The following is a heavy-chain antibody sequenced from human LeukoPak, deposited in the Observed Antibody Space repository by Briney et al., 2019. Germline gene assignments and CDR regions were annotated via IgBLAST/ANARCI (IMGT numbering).Heavy chain of an antibody. Sequence: SQTLSLTCAISVDSVSSNSAAWNCVRQSASRCLGWLGRTYYRSTGYNDYAVSVKRRITLNPDTSKNQFSLQLNSVPPEDTAVYYCARVIAVAGTVGYFDYWGQGTLVTVSS. D-gene: IGHD6-19*01. CDR2: TYYRSTGYN. CDR1: VDSVSSNSAA. J-gene: IGHJ4*02. V-gene: IGHV6-1*01. CDR3: ARVIAVAGTVGYFDY.